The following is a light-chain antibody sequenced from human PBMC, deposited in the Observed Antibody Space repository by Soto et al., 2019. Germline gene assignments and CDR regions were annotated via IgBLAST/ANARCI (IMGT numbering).Light chain of an antibody. CDR2: AAS. J-gene: IGKJ1*01. CDR1: QGISSY. Sequence: DIPMTQSPSSLSASVGDRVTITCRASQGISSYLAWYQQKPGKVPKVLIYAASTLQSRVPSRFSGSGSGTEFTLTISSLQPEDVATYYCQKYYSAPETFGQGTKVEIK. V-gene: IGKV1-27*01. CDR3: QKYYSAPET.